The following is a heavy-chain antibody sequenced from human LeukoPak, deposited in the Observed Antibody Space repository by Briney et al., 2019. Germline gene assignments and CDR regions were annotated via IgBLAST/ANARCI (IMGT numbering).Heavy chain of an antibody. V-gene: IGHV4-59*01. Sequence: PSETLSLTCTVSGGSISSYYWSWIRQPPGKGLEWIGYIYYGGSTNYNPSLKSRVTISVDTSKNQFSLKLSSVTAADTAVYYCASLQRRGSYFRDYWGQGTLVTVSS. CDR1: GGSISSYY. CDR2: IYYGGST. D-gene: IGHD1-26*01. CDR3: ASLQRRGSYFRDY. J-gene: IGHJ4*02.